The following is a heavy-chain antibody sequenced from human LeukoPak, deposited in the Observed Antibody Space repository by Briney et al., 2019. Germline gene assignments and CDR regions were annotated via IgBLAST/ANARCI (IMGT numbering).Heavy chain of an antibody. CDR3: AREAAEYYYDSSGYWNAFDY. Sequence: ASVKVSCKASGYTFTGYYMHWVRQAPGQGLEWMGWINPNSGGTNYAQKFQGRVTMTRDTSISTAYMELSRLRSDDTAVYYCAREAAEYYYDSSGYWNAFDYWGQGTLVTVSS. D-gene: IGHD3-22*01. CDR1: GYTFTGYY. CDR2: INPNSGGT. V-gene: IGHV1-2*02. J-gene: IGHJ4*02.